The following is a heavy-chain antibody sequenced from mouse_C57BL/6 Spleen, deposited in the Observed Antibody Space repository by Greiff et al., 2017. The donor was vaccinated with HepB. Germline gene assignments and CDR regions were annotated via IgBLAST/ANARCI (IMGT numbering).Heavy chain of an antibody. CDR2: ISSGGSYT. D-gene: IGHD2-3*01. CDR1: GFTFSSYG. V-gene: IGHV5-6*01. CDR3: ARPVTTAYYFDY. J-gene: IGHJ2*01. Sequence: EVKLVESGGDLVKPGGSLKLSCAASGFTFSSYGMSWVRQTPDKRLEWVATISSGGSYTYYPDSVKGRFTISRDNAKNTLYLQMSSLKSEDTAMYYCARPVTTAYYFDYWGQGTTLTVSS.